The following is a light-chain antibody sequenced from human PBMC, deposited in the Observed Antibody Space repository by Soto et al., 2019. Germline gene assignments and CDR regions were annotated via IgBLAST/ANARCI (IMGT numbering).Light chain of an antibody. J-gene: IGKJ3*01. V-gene: IGKV4-1*01. CDR2: WAS. CDR1: QSVLYSSNNKNY. CDR3: QPYYSTPFT. Sequence: DIVMTQSPDSLAVSLGERATINCKSSQSVLYSSNNKNYLAWYQQKPGQPPKLLIYWASTRESGVPDRFSGSGSGTDFTLTISILQAEDVAVYYCQPYYSTPFTFGPGTKVDIK.